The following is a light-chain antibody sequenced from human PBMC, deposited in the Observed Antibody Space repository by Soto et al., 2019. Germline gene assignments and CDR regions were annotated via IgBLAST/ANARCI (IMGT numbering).Light chain of an antibody. Sequence: QLVLTQPPSASGSPGQSVTISCTGTSSDVGAYNYVSWYQQHPGKAPKLIIYEVTKRPSGVPDRFSGSKSGNTASLTVSGLQAEDEADYYCNSYAGSKNFGVFGGGTKVTVL. V-gene: IGLV2-8*01. J-gene: IGLJ3*02. CDR1: SSDVGAYNY. CDR2: EVT. CDR3: NSYAGSKNFGV.